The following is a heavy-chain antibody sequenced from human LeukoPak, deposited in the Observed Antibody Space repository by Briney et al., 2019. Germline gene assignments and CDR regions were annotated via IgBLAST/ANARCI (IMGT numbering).Heavy chain of an antibody. Sequence: KSSQTLSLTCTVSGGSISSGDFYWSWVRPHPEKGLEWIGYIYYSGTAYYNPSLKSRITMSVDTSKNQFSLKLDSVTAADTAVYYCARFSNAHGVKFDYWGQGTLVTVSS. J-gene: IGHJ4*02. V-gene: IGHV4-31*03. CDR1: GGSISSGDFY. D-gene: IGHD2-8*01. CDR3: ARFSNAHGVKFDY. CDR2: IYYSGTA.